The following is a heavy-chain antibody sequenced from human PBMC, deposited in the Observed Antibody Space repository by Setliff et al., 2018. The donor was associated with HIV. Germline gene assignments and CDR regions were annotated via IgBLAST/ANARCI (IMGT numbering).Heavy chain of an antibody. D-gene: IGHD3-22*01. CDR3: ARSGDYYESSGYYRY. Sequence: SETLSLTCAVFGGSLSGHHWNWIRQPPGKGLEWIGEINHSGSTNYNPSLKSRVTISVDTSKNHLSLKLFSVTAADTAVYYCARSGDYYESSGYYRYWGQGALVTVSS. CDR2: INHSGST. CDR1: GGSLSGHH. J-gene: IGHJ4*02. V-gene: IGHV4-34*01.